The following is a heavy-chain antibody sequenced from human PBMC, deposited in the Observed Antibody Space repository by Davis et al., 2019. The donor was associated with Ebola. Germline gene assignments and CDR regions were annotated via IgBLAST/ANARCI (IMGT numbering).Heavy chain of an antibody. CDR1: GYTFTSYA. Sequence: AASVKVSCKASGYTFTSYAMHWVRQAPGQRLEWMGWINAGNGNTKYSQKFQGRVTITRDTSASTAYMELSSLRSEDTAVYYCARDTSRYSSSWYSYYYTYYGMDVWGKGTTVTVSS. CDR2: INAGNGNT. D-gene: IGHD6-13*01. J-gene: IGHJ6*04. V-gene: IGHV1-3*01. CDR3: ARDTSRYSSSWYSYYYTYYGMDV.